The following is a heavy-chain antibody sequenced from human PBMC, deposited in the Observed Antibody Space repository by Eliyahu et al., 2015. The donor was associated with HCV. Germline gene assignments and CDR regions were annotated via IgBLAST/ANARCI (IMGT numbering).Heavy chain of an antibody. D-gene: IGHD6-19*01. Sequence: QVQLVESGGGVVQPGRSLRLSCAASGFPFSSYAMHWVXQAPGKGLEWVAVISYDGSNKYYADSVKGRFTISRDNSKNTLYLQMNSLRAEDTAVYYCARDPRRRQWLVRMDSDTYYFDYWGQGTLVTVSS. CDR3: ARDPRRRQWLVRMDSDTYYFDY. CDR1: GFPFSSYA. J-gene: IGHJ4*02. V-gene: IGHV3-30*04. CDR2: ISYDGSNK.